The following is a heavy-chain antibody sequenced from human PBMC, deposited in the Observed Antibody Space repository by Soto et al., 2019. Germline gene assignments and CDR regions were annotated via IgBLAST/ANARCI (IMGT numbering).Heavy chain of an antibody. CDR1: GYIFTNFY. CDR2: INPTGGST. D-gene: IGHD6-13*01. J-gene: IGHJ4*02. Sequence: QVQLVQSGAEVKKPGASVRVSCQASGYIFTNFYIHWVRQAPGQGLEWMAIINPTGGSTNYAQQFQGRVTVTFDTSTSTVFMDLNSLKYEDTAVYYCARHLTAGDSWGQGTLVIVSS. V-gene: IGHV1-46*03. CDR3: ARHLTAGDS.